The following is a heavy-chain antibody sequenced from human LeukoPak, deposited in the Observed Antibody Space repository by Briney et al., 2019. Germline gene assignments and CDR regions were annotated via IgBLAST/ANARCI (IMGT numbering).Heavy chain of an antibody. V-gene: IGHV4-59*12. CDR3: ASGTTVTNFAY. CDR1: GGSISSYY. J-gene: IGHJ4*02. D-gene: IGHD4-17*01. Sequence: SETLSLTCTVSGGSISSYYWSWIRQPPGKGLEWIGYIYYSGSTNYNPSLKSRVTISIDMSKNQFLLKLTSVTAADTAVYYCASGTTVTNFAYWGQGTLVTVSS. CDR2: IYYSGST.